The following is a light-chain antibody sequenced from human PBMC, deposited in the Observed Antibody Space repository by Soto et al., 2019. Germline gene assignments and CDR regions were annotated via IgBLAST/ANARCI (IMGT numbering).Light chain of an antibody. CDR2: EVR. CDR1: NRDVGSYNS. CDR3: SSYKAASTQV. J-gene: IGLJ3*02. Sequence: QSVLTQPPSVSGSPGQSITIACTGTNRDVGSYNSVSWYQQRPGEAPKLIISEVRNRPSGISYRFTGSKSGNTASLTISGLHDDDDADYYYSSYKAASTQVFGGGTKLTVL. V-gene: IGLV2-14*01.